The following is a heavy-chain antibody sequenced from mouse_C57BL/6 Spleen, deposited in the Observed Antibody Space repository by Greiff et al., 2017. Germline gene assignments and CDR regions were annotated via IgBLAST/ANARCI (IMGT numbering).Heavy chain of an antibody. V-gene: IGHV1-82*01. J-gene: IGHJ3*01. D-gene: IGHD2-4*01. CDR3: ARPNYDPFAY. Sequence: VQLQQSGPELVKPGASVKISCKASGYAFSSSWMNWVKQRPGKGLEWIGRIYPGDGDTNYNGKFKGKATQTADKSSSTAYMRLSSLTSEDSAVYCCARPNYDPFAYWGQGTLVTVSA. CDR1: GYAFSSSW. CDR2: IYPGDGDT.